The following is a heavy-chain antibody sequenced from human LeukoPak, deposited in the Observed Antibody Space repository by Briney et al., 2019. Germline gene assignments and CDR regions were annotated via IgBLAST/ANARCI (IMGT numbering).Heavy chain of an antibody. CDR3: VRIHGDNGYDSGYFDH. CDR2: ITTSSSYI. D-gene: IGHD3-10*01. CDR1: GFTFSTYS. Sequence: GGSLRLSCAASGFTFSTYSMSWVRQAPGKGLEWVSSITTSSSYINYPDSVKGRFTMSRDNAKNSLYLQMNGLRAEDTAVYYCVRIHGDNGYDSGYFDHWGQGTLVIVSS. V-gene: IGHV3-21*01. J-gene: IGHJ4*02.